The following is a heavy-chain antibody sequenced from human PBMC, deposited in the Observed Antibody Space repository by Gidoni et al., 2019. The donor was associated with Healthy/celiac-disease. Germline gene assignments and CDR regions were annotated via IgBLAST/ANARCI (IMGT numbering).Heavy chain of an antibody. D-gene: IGHD6-19*01. V-gene: IGHV3-23*01. CDR1: GFTFSSYA. CDR3: AKGGGGWRYFDY. CDR2: ISGSGGST. Sequence: EVQLLESGGGLVQPGGSLRLSCAASGFTFSSYAMGWVRQAPGKGLEWVSAISGSGGSTYYADSVKGRFTISRDNSKNTLYLQMNSLRAEDTAVYYCAKGGGGWRYFDYWGQGTLVTVSS. J-gene: IGHJ4*02.